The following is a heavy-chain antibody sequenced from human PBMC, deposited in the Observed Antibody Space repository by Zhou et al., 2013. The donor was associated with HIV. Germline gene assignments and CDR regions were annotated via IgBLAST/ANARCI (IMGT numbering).Heavy chain of an antibody. V-gene: IGHV1-2*02. CDR2: INPNSGGT. CDR1: GYTFTGYY. CDR3: ATNIYIVATDSGAFDI. J-gene: IGHJ3*02. D-gene: IGHD5-12*01. Sequence: QVQLVQSGAEVKKPGASVKVSCKASGYTFTGYYMHWVRQAPGQGLEWMGWINPNSGGTNYAQKFQGRVTMTRDTSISTAYMELSRLRSDDTAVYYCATNIYIVATDSGAFDIWGQGTMVTVSS.